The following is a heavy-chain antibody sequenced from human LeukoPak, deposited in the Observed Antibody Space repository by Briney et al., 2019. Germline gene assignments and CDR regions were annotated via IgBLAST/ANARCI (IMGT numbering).Heavy chain of an antibody. Sequence: GGSLRLSCAASGFTFSSYSMNWVRQAPGKGLEWVAVISHDGSNINYADSLKGRFTISRDNSKNTISLQMNSLRDEDTAVYYCARAAVILAASRWLDSWGQGTLVTVSS. CDR3: ARAAVILAASRWLDS. CDR1: GFTFSSYS. D-gene: IGHD2-15*01. V-gene: IGHV3-30*03. J-gene: IGHJ5*01. CDR2: ISHDGSNI.